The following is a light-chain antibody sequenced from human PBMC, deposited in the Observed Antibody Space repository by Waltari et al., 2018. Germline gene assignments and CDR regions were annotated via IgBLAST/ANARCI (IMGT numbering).Light chain of an antibody. V-gene: IGLV1-36*01. CDR1: SSTNGNNT. Sequence: QSVLTQPPSVSDAPRQRVTISCSGSSSTNGNNTVNWYQQPPGKAPKLLIYYDDLLPSGVSDRFSGSKSGTSASLAISGLQSEDEADYYCAAWDDSLSGVVFGGGTKLTVL. CDR3: AAWDDSLSGVV. J-gene: IGLJ2*01. CDR2: YDD.